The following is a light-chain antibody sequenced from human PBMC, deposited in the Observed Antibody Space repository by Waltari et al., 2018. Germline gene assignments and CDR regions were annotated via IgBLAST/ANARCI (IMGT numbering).Light chain of an antibody. CDR2: GAS. V-gene: IGKV1-27*01. CDR3: QKYNSVPLT. J-gene: IGKJ4*01. Sequence: DIQMTQSPSSLSAAVGDRVTITCRARQGIGNYLAWYQQKPGKAPKLLIYGASTLQSGVPSRFSGSGSGTDFTLTSSRLQPEDVAPYYCQKYNSVPLTFGGGTKVEIK. CDR1: QGIGNY.